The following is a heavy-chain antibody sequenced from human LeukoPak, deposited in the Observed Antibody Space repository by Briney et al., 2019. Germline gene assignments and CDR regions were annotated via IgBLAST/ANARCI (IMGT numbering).Heavy chain of an antibody. CDR2: ISYDGSNK. D-gene: IGHD4-17*01. J-gene: IGHJ4*02. V-gene: IGHV3-30-3*01. Sequence: PGRTLRLSCAASGFTFSSYAIHWVRQAPGKGLEWVAVISYDGSNKYYADSVKGRFTISREKSKNTLYLQMNSLRAADTAVYYCAKGGGYSGDYVSAYWGQGTLVTVSS. CDR3: AKGGGYSGDYVSAY. CDR1: GFTFSSYA.